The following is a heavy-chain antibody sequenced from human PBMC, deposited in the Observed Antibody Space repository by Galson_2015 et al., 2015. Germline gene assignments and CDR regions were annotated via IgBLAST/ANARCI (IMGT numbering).Heavy chain of an antibody. CDR3: ARASSGDYVWFDP. CDR1: GFTFSSYE. Sequence: SLRLSCAASGFTFSSYEMNWVRQAPGNGLEWVSYISSSGSTIYYADSVKGRFTISRDNAKNSLYLQMNSLRAEDTAVYYCARASSGDYVWFDPWGQGTLVTVSS. V-gene: IGHV3-48*03. D-gene: IGHD4-17*01. J-gene: IGHJ5*02. CDR2: ISSSGSTI.